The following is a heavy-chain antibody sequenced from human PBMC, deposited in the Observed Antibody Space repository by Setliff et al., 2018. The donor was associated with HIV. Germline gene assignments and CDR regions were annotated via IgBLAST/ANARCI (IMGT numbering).Heavy chain of an antibody. Sequence: SETLSLTCDVSGVSISDNNWWSWVRQPPGRGLEWIGEVYHTGSTNYNPSLKSRVTISVDTSKNQFSLKLSSVIAADTAVYYCARMLWRWGNYFDYWGQGTLVTVSS. J-gene: IGHJ4*02. CDR2: VYHTGST. CDR1: GVSISDNNW. V-gene: IGHV4-4*02. CDR3: ARMLWRWGNYFDY. D-gene: IGHD3-16*01.